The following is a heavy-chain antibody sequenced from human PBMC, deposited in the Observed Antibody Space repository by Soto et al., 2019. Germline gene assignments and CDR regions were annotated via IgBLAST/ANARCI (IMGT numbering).Heavy chain of an antibody. V-gene: IGHV4-31*03. CDR2: IYVTGAV. Sequence: LYLTCSVSGAALNSGNYYWSWIRQVPGKGLEWIGHIYVTGAVDYNPSLRDRITISQDTSERQFSLNLRLVTAADTAVYYCARRRIATNNYKLFDHWRQRSPVTVYS. D-gene: IGHD2-21*01. CDR1: GAALNSGNYY. J-gene: IGHJ5*02. CDR3: ARRRIATNNYKLFDH.